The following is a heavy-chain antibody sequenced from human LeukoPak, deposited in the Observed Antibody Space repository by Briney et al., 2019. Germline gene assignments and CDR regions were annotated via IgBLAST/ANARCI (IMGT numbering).Heavy chain of an antibody. Sequence: ASVKVSCKASGYTFTGYYMHWVRQAPGQGLEWMGWINPNSGGTNYAQKFQGRVTMTRDTSISTAYMELSRLRSDDTAVYYCARDLGYSYGYLPRIIGYWGQGTLVTVSS. D-gene: IGHD5-18*01. CDR2: INPNSGGT. J-gene: IGHJ4*02. CDR1: GYTFTGYY. V-gene: IGHV1-2*02. CDR3: ARDLGYSYGYLPRIIGY.